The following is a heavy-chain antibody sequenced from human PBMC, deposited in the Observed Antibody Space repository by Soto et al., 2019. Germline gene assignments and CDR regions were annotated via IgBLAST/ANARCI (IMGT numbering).Heavy chain of an antibody. Sequence: QEQLQESGPGLMKPSETLSLTCTVSGASITSSSYWSWIRQPAGKGLEWIGRFSLSGTTNYNPSLRSRVTMSADVSKNQFSLRLTSVTAADSALYYCARGMTPPGAPAWYYFDSWGQGTLVTVSS. J-gene: IGHJ4*02. V-gene: IGHV4-4*07. CDR1: GASITSSSY. CDR3: ARGMTPPGAPAWYYFDS. CDR2: FSLSGTT. D-gene: IGHD2-8*02.